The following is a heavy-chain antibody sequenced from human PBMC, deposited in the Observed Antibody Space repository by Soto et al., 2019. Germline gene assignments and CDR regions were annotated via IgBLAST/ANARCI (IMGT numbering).Heavy chain of an antibody. CDR1: GFIFSDYY. D-gene: IGHD1-1*01. CDR3: ARARGTTSNLFDY. Sequence: QVQLVESGGGLVKPGGSLRLSCAASGFIFSDYYMSWIRQAPGKGLEWVSYISTSGATIYYADSVKGRFTISRDNAENSLYLQMNSLRAEDTAVYYCARARGTTSNLFDYWGEGTLVTVSS. J-gene: IGHJ4*02. CDR2: ISTSGATI. V-gene: IGHV3-11*01.